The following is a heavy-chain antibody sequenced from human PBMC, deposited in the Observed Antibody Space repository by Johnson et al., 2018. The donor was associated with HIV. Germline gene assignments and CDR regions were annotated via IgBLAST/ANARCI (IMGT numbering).Heavy chain of an antibody. J-gene: IGHJ3*02. Sequence: QVQLVESGGGLVQPGGSLRLSCGASGFTVSSYAMHWVRQAPGKGLEWVAFIRYDGSNKYYADSVKGRFTISRDNSKNTLYLQMNTSRAEDTAVYYCAKEGITMEVDIWGQGTMVTVSS. CDR3: AKEGITMEVDI. D-gene: IGHD3-10*01. CDR1: GFTVSSYA. CDR2: IRYDGSNK. V-gene: IGHV3-30*02.